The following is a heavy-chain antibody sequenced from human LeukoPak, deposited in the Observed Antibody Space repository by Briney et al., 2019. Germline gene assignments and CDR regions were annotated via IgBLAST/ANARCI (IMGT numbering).Heavy chain of an antibody. D-gene: IGHD7-27*01. J-gene: IGHJ6*03. CDR3: ARENWGLDYYYYYMDV. V-gene: IGHV4-4*09. CDR1: GGSISSYY. Sequence: SETLSLTCTVSGGSISSYYWSWIRQPPGKGLEWIGYIYTNGSTNYNPSLKSRVTISVDTSKNQFSLKLSSVTAADTAVYYCARENWGLDYYYYYMDVWGKGTTVTVSS. CDR2: IYTNGST.